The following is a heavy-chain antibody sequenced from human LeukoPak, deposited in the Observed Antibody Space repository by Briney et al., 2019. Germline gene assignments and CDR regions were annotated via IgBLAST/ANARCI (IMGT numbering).Heavy chain of an antibody. V-gene: IGHV4-34*01. CDR3: ARGHRGGYCSSTSCYGHYYYMDV. CDR2: INHSGST. D-gene: IGHD2-2*01. Sequence: SETLSLTCAVYGGSFSGYYWSWLRQPPGKGLEWIGEINHSGSTNYNPSLKSRVTISVDTSKNQFSLKLSSVTAADTAVYYCARGHRGGYCSSTSCYGHYYYMDVWGKGTTVTVSS. J-gene: IGHJ6*03. CDR1: GGSFSGYY.